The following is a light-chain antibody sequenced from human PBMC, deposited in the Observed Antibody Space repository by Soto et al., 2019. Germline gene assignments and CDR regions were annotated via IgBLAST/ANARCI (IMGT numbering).Light chain of an antibody. J-gene: IGLJ1*01. Sequence: QSALTQPASVSGSPGQSITISWTGTSSDLAIYNYVSWYQQQPGKAPKLMIYQVTNRPSGVSNRFSGSRSGNTASLTISGLQAEDEADYYCSSYTDSSNYVFGTGTKVTVL. CDR3: SSYTDSSNYV. CDR2: QVT. V-gene: IGLV2-14*01. CDR1: SSDLAIYNY.